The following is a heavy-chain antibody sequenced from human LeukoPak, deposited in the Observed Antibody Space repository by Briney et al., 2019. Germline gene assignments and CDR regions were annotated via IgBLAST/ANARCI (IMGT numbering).Heavy chain of an antibody. D-gene: IGHD3-16*01. J-gene: IGHJ4*02. CDR2: ISYDGSNK. CDR3: AGDLWGSSDYVWGSFDY. Sequence: GRSLRLSCAASGFTFSSYAMNWVRQAPGKGLEWVALISYDGSNKYYADSVKGRFTISRDNSKNTLYLQMNSLRAEDTAVYYCAGDLWGSSDYVWGSFDYWGQGTLVTVSS. CDR1: GFTFSSYA. V-gene: IGHV3-30-3*01.